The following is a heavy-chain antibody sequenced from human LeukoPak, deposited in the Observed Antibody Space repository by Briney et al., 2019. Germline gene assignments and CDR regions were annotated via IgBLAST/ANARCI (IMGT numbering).Heavy chain of an antibody. CDR1: GGSISSYY. CDR2: IYYSGST. CDR3: ARDLSSDGYSSSWYWFDP. J-gene: IGHJ5*02. Sequence: SETLSLTCTVSGGSISSYYWSRIRQPPGKGLEWIGYIYYSGSTNYNPSLKSRVTISVDTSKNQFSLKLSSVTAADTAVYYCARDLSSDGYSSSWYWFDPWGQGTLVTVSS. V-gene: IGHV4-59*01. D-gene: IGHD6-13*01.